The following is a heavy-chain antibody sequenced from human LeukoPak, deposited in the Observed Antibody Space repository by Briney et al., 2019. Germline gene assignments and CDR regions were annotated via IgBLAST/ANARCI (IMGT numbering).Heavy chain of an antibody. J-gene: IGHJ4*02. V-gene: IGHV4-34*01. D-gene: IGHD3-22*01. CDR3: ARYGYDSSGYHFDY. CDR2: INHSGST. Sequence: PSETLSLTCAVYGGSFSGCYWGWIRQPPGKGLEWIGEINHSGSTNYNPSLKSRVTISVDTSKNQFSLKLSSVTAADTAVYYCARYGYDSSGYHFDYWGQGTLVTVSS. CDR1: GGSFSGCY.